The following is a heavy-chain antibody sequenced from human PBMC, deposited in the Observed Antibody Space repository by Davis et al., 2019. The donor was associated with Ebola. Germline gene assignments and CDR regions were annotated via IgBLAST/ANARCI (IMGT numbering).Heavy chain of an antibody. J-gene: IGHJ4*02. D-gene: IGHD3-22*01. Sequence: GGSLRLSCAASGFTFSSYSMNWVRQAPGKGLEWVSYISSSSSTIYYADSVKGRFTISRDNAKNSLYLQMSSLRIEDTAVYYCVKGSITMTVVVYFDLWGQGTLVTVSP. CDR3: VKGSITMTVVVYFDL. CDR1: GFTFSSYS. V-gene: IGHV3-48*04. CDR2: ISSSSSTI.